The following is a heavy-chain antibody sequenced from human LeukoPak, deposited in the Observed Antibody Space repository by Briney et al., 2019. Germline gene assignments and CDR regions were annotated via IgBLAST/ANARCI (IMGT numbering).Heavy chain of an antibody. CDR1: GGSITTIPYN. CDR3: ARHPTGYPNWFDS. CDR2: ISYVGTT. J-gene: IGHJ5*01. Sequence: SETLSLTCTVSGGSITTIPYNWGWIRQPPGKGLEWIGTISYVGTTYYEPSLKSRVTISIDTSKNQFSLNLNPATAADTAVYYCARHPTGYPNWFDSWGQGTLVIVSS. V-gene: IGHV4-39*01. D-gene: IGHD3-9*01.